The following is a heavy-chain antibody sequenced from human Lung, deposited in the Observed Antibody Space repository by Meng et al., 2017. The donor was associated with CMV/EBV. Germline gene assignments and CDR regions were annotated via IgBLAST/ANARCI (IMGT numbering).Heavy chain of an antibody. V-gene: IGHV1-2*02. CDR3: ARGRIQLWLEKNYYYGMDV. D-gene: IGHD5-18*01. CDR2: INPNSGGT. CDR1: GYTFTGYY. Sequence: ASVXVSXKASGYTFTGYYMHWVRQAPGQGLEWMGWINPNSGGTNYAQKFQGRVTMTRDTSISTAYMELSRLRSDDTAVYYCARGRIQLWLEKNYYYGMDVXREGXTVTVSS. J-gene: IGHJ6*04.